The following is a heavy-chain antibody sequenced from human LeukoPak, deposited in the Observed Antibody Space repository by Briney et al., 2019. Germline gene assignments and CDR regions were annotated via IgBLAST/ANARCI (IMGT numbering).Heavy chain of an antibody. V-gene: IGHV4-34*01. CDR1: GGSISSYY. D-gene: IGHD3-10*01. J-gene: IGHJ4*02. CDR3: AKGGSGSYSAGY. CDR2: INHSGST. Sequence: PSETLSLTCTVSGGSISSYYWSWIRQPPGKGLEWIGEINHSGSTNYNPSLKSRVTISVDTSKNQFSLKLSSVTAADTAVYYCAKGGSGSYSAGYWGQGTLVTVSS.